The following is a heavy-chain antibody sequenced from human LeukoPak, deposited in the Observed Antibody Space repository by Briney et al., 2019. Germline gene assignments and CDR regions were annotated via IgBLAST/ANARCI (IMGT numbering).Heavy chain of an antibody. Sequence: SETLSLTCTVSGGSISSYYWSWIRQPAGKGLEWIGRLYTSGSTNYNPSLKSRVTMSVDTSKNQFSLKLSSVTAADTAVYYCARDVDSSGWYWYHWFDPWGQGTLVTVSS. CDR1: GGSISSYY. CDR2: LYTSGST. V-gene: IGHV4-4*07. J-gene: IGHJ5*02. D-gene: IGHD6-19*01. CDR3: ARDVDSSGWYWYHWFDP.